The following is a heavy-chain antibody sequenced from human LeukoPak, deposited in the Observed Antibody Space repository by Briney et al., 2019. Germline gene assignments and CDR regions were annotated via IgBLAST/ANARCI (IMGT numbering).Heavy chain of an antibody. CDR2: INHSGST. D-gene: IGHD3-10*01. CDR1: GGSFSGYY. CDR3: ATNYYYGSERNGNNWFDP. J-gene: IGHJ5*02. V-gene: IGHV4-34*01. Sequence: SETLSLTCAVYGGSFSGYYWSWIRQPPGKGLEWIGEINHSGSTNYNPSLKSRVTISVDTSKNQFSLKLSSVTAADTAVYYCATNYYYGSERNGNNWFDPWGQGTLVTVSS.